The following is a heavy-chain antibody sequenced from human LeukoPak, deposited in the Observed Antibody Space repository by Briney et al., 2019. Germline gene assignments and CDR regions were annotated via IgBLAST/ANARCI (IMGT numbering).Heavy chain of an antibody. CDR1: GFTFSSYA. CDR2: ISGSGGST. D-gene: IGHD3-10*01. Sequence: GGSLRLSCAASGFTFSSYAMSWVRQAPGKGLEWVSAISGSGGSTYYADSVKGRFTISRDNSKNTLYLQMNSLRAEDTAVYYCAKDRYYYGSGRVAFDIWGQGTMVTVSS. J-gene: IGHJ3*02. V-gene: IGHV3-23*01. CDR3: AKDRYYYGSGRVAFDI.